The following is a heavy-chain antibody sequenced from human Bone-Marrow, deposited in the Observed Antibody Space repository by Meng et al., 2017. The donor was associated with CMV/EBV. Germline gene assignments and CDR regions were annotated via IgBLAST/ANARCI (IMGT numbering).Heavy chain of an antibody. Sequence: GESLKISCAASGFTFSDYYMTWIRQAPGKGLEWVSYISSSGSTIYYADSVKGRFTISRDNAKNSLYLQMDSLRAEDTAVYYCARDECGAYCGGDSLPREYYYYYGMDVWGQGTTVTVSS. CDR2: ISSSGSTI. CDR1: GFTFSDYY. V-gene: IGHV3-11*01. CDR3: ARDECGAYCGGDSLPREYYYYYGMDV. D-gene: IGHD2-21*01. J-gene: IGHJ6*02.